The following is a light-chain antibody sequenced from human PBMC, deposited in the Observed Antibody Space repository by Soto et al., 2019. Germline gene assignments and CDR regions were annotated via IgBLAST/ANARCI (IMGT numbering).Light chain of an antibody. Sequence: LATIPGETSHIICYSTQNSLSGSNISNYLAWFQQKPGQPPNLLIYWASNRQSGVPARFSGSGSGTDFTLTINGLQAEDVAVYYCQQNYSLPLTFGQGTKVDIK. V-gene: IGKV4-1*01. J-gene: IGKJ1*01. CDR2: WAS. CDR1: QNSLSGSNISNY. CDR3: QQNYSLPLT.